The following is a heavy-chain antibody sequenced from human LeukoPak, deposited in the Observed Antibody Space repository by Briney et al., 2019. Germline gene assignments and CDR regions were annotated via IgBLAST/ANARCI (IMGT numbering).Heavy chain of an antibody. CDR1: GVFISSYY. CDR3: ALLEVPNWFDP. CDR2: IYYGGST. D-gene: IGHD1-26*01. V-gene: IGHV4-59*01. Sequence: SETLSLTCIVSGVFISSYYWSWIRQPPGKGLEWIAYIYYGGSTNYNPSLKSRVSISVDTSKNQVSLKLRSVTAADTAVYYCALLEVPNWFDPWGQGTLVTVSS. J-gene: IGHJ5*02.